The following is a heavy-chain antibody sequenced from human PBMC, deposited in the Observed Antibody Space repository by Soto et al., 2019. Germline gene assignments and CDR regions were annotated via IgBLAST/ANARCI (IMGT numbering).Heavy chain of an antibody. CDR1: CDSISTYY. CDR2: VYYSGST. D-gene: IGHD2-21*01. J-gene: IGHJ4*01. Sequence: SSETLSLTCDVSCDSISTYYWSWIRQPPGKGLEWIGYVYYSGSTLYNPSLESRVTMSIDMSKKQVSLKLTSVIAADTAVYYCARTRMIESWIDYWGHGTLVTVSS. CDR3: ARTRMIESWIDY. V-gene: IGHV4-59*01.